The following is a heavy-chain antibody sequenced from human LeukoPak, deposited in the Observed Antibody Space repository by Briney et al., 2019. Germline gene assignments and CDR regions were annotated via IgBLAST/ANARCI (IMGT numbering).Heavy chain of an antibody. Sequence: SETLSLTCAVYGGSFSGYYWSWLRQPPGKGLEWIGEINHSGSTKYNPSIKSRVTISVDTSKNQCSLKLSSVTAADTAVYYCARGSAITMVRGVIRRWFDHWGQGTLVTVSS. CDR1: GGSFSGYY. CDR3: ARGSAITMVRGVIRRWFDH. J-gene: IGHJ5*02. CDR2: INHSGST. D-gene: IGHD3-10*01. V-gene: IGHV4-34*01.